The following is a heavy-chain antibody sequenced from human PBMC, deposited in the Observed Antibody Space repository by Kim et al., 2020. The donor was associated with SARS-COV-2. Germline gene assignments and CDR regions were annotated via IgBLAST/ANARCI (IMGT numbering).Heavy chain of an antibody. Sequence: SVKVSCKASGFTFTRSAVQWVRQARGQRPEWIGWIVVGSGNTNHAQKFQERVTITRDMSTSTAYMELSSLRSEDTAVYYCAADLRESPEEKYFYDGSGTFDSWGQGTLVTVSS. CDR1: GFTFTRSA. J-gene: IGHJ4*02. CDR3: AADLRESPEEKYFYDGSGTFDS. CDR2: IVVGSGNT. V-gene: IGHV1-58*01. D-gene: IGHD3-22*01.